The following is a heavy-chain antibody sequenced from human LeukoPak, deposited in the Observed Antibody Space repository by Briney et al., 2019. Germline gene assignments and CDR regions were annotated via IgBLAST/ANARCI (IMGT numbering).Heavy chain of an antibody. CDR3: ARAPLEADAFDI. D-gene: IGHD5-24*01. CDR1: GFTFSSYW. CDR2: INSDGSST. V-gene: IGHV3-74*01. J-gene: IGHJ3*02. Sequence: PGGSLRLSCAASGFTFSSYWMHWVRQAPGKGLVWVSRINSDGSSTSYADSVKGRFTISRDNAKNTLYVQMTSLTAEDTAVYYCARAPLEADAFDIWGQGTMVAVSS.